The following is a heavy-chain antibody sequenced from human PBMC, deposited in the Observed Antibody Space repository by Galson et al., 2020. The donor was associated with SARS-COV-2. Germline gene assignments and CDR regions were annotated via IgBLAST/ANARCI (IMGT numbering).Heavy chain of an antibody. CDR1: GFPLSSYW. CDR2: IYSEGSST. D-gene: IGHD7-27*01. Sequence: ALHGESLKISCAASGFPLSSYWMHWVRQAPGKGLVWVSRIYSEGSSTSYADSVKGRFTISGDNAKNTLYLQMNSLRAEDTAVYYCARGDMGNDYFDYWGQGTLVTVSS. J-gene: IGHJ4*02. V-gene: IGHV3-74*01. CDR3: ARGDMGNDYFDY.